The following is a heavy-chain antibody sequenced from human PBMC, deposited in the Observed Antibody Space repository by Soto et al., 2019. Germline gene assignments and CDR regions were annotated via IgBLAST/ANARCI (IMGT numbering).Heavy chain of an antibody. D-gene: IGHD3-22*01. J-gene: IGHJ1*01. Sequence: ASVKVSCKASGYTFTNYGINWVRQAPGQGLEWMGRISAYNGNTNYAQKLQGRVTMTTDTSTSTAYMELRSLRSDDTAVYCCARERDDSSWSSVECFQHWGQGTLVTVSS. CDR2: ISAYNGNT. CDR3: ARERDDSSWSSVECFQH. V-gene: IGHV1-18*01. CDR1: GYTFTNYG.